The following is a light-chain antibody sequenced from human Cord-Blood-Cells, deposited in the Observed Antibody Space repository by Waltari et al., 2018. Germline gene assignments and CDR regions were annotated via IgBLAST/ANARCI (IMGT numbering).Light chain of an antibody. Sequence: SYELTQPPSVSVSPGQTASITCSGDKLGAKYACWYQQKPGQSPFLVIYQDSKRPSGIPERFSGSNSGNTATLTISGTQAMDEADYYCQAWDSSTVVFGGGTKLTVL. CDR3: QAWDSSTVV. V-gene: IGLV3-1*01. CDR1: KLGAKY. J-gene: IGLJ2*01. CDR2: QDS.